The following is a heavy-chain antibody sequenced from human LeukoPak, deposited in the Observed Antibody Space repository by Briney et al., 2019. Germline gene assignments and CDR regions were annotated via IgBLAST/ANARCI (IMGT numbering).Heavy chain of an antibody. CDR3: VNYGWGRPA. CDR2: IKSDGSDT. D-gene: IGHD3-10*01. V-gene: IGHV3-74*03. J-gene: IGHJ4*02. Sequence: GGSLRLSCAASGFTFSSYWMHWVRQAPGKGLVWVSRIKSDGSDTTYADSVKGRFTISRDNAKNMLYLQMNSLRAADTAVYYCVNYGWGRPAWGQGTLVTVSS. CDR1: GFTFSSYW.